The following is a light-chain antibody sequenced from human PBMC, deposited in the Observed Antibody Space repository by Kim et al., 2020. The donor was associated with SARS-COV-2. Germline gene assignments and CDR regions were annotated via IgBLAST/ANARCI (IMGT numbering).Light chain of an antibody. J-gene: IGLJ2*01. Sequence: PGRTAWITCGGNHIGSKSVHWYQQEPGQAPVLVVYDDSDRPSGIPERFSGSNSGNTATLTISRVEAGDEADYYCQVWDSSSDLVVFGGGTQLTVL. CDR1: HIGSKS. CDR3: QVWDSSSDLVV. CDR2: DDS. V-gene: IGLV3-21*03.